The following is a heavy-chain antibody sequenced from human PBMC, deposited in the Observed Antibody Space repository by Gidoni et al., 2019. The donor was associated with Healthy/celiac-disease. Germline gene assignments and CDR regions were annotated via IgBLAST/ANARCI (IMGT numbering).Heavy chain of an antibody. V-gene: IGHV4-34*01. CDR1: VGSFSGYY. Sequence: QVQLQQWGAGLLKPSATLSLTFAVYVGSFSGYYWSWIRPPPGKGLEWIGESNHSGSTNYTPSRKSRVTISVDTSKNQFSLKLSSVTAADTAVYYCARGQKHRTYYYGSGSYSSSRAEYFQHWGQGTLATVSS. CDR2: SNHSGST. D-gene: IGHD3-10*01. CDR3: ARGQKHRTYYYGSGSYSSSRAEYFQH. J-gene: IGHJ1*01.